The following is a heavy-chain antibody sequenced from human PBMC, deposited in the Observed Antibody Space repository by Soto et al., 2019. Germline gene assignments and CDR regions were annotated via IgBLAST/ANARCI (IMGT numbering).Heavy chain of an antibody. J-gene: IGHJ5*02. D-gene: IGHD6-19*01. CDR1: GGTFSTYA. V-gene: IGHV1-69*06. CDR3: ARQMVSSGWHYGNWFDP. CDR2: IIPIFNAA. Sequence: QEQLVQSGAEVKKPGSSVKVSCKVSGGTFSTYAISWVRQAPGQGLEWMGGIIPIFNAAKYAQKFQGRVTITAEKSTSTAHMELGSLRSEDTAVYYCARQMVSSGWHYGNWFDPWGQGTPVTVSS.